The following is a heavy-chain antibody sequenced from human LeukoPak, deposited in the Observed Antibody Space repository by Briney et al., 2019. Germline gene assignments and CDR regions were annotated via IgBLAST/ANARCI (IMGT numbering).Heavy chain of an antibody. CDR3: AKDVSGAFDI. J-gene: IGHJ3*02. Sequence: GGSLRLSCAASGFTFSSYGMRWVRQAPGKGLEWVAVISYDGSNKYYADSVKGRFTISRDNSKNTLYLQMNSLRAEDTAVYYCAKDVSGAFDIWGQGTMVTVSS. D-gene: IGHD2-8*01. CDR1: GFTFSSYG. V-gene: IGHV3-30*18. CDR2: ISYDGSNK.